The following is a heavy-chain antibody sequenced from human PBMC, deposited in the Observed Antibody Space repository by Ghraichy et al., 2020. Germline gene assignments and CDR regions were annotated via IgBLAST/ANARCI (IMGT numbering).Heavy chain of an antibody. CDR1: GGTFSNYA. J-gene: IGHJ6*02. D-gene: IGHD3-22*01. CDR2: IIPVSPIP. V-gene: IGHV1-69*10. Sequence: SVKVSCKASGGTFSNYALSWVRQAPGQGLEWMGGIIPVSPIPNYALKFEGRVTITADKSTATVYMELSSLRSEDTAVYYCARVTYYDSSHYSGMDVWGQGTTVTVSS. CDR3: ARVTYYDSSHYSGMDV.